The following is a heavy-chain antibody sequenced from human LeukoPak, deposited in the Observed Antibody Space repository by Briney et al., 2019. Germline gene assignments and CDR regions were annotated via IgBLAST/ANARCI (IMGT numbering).Heavy chain of an antibody. CDR1: GFTFSSAW. V-gene: IGHV3-15*05. CDR3: TTDSYCSTTTCYASSNYYYGLDA. CDR2: IYRNADGGTT. D-gene: IGHD2-2*01. Sequence: VGSLRLSCAASGFTFSSAWMTWVRQAPGKGLEWVGRIYRNADGGTTDYAAPVKGRFTISRDDSKNTLYLQMNSLKTEDTAVYYCTTDSYCSTTTCYASSNYYYGLDAWGQGTSVTVSS. J-gene: IGHJ6*02.